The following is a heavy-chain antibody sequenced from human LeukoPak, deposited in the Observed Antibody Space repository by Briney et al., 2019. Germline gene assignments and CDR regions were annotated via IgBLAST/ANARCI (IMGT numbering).Heavy chain of an antibody. D-gene: IGHD2-21*02. V-gene: IGHV4-59*01. J-gene: IGHJ3*02. CDR2: IYYSGST. Sequence: SETLSLTCTVSGGSIRSYYWSWIRQPPGKGLEWIGYIYYSGSTNYNPSLKSRVTISVDTSKNQFSLKLSSVTAADTAVYYCASGEYCGGDCQGAFDIWGQGTMVTVSS. CDR1: GGSIRSYY. CDR3: ASGEYCGGDCQGAFDI.